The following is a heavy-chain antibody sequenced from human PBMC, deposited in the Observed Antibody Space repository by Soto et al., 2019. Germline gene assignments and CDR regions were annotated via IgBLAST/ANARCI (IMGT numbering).Heavy chain of an antibody. D-gene: IGHD3-10*01. J-gene: IGHJ5*02. V-gene: IGHV1-2*02. CDR3: ARDKHRGWFDP. CDR2: INPRNGYT. CDR1: GYPFTGDY. Sequence: QVQLVQSGAEVKKPGASVKVSCKASGYPFTGDYMHWVRQAPGQGLEWMGWINPRNGYTKYAQKFQGRVTMTRDTSISTEYMELSGLRSDDTAVYYCARDKHRGWFDPWGQGTLVIVSS.